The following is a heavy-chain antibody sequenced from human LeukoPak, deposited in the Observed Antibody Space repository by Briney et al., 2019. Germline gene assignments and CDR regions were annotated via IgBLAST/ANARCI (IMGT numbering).Heavy chain of an antibody. V-gene: IGHV4-34*01. CDR1: GGSFSGYY. CDR2: INHSGST. CDR3: ARDVGGFGELFQGAFDI. J-gene: IGHJ3*02. Sequence: KPSETLSLTCAVYGGSFSGYYWSWIRQPPGKGLEWIGEINHSGSTNYNPSLKSRVTISVDTSKNQFSLKLSSVTAADTAVYYCARDVGGFGELFQGAFDIWGQGTMVTVSS. D-gene: IGHD3-10*01.